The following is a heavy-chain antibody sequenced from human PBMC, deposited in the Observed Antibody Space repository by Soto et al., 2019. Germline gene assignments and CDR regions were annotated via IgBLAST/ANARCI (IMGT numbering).Heavy chain of an antibody. CDR1: GFTFSSYA. Sequence: QVQLVESGGGVVQPGRSLRLFCAASGFTFSSYAMHWVRQAPGKGLEWVAVISYDGSNKYYADSVKGRFTISRDNSKNTLYLQMNSLRAEDTAVYYCAREGPKHRGPGDDWGQGTLVTVSS. V-gene: IGHV3-30-3*01. D-gene: IGHD3-10*01. CDR2: ISYDGSNK. CDR3: AREGPKHRGPGDD. J-gene: IGHJ4*02.